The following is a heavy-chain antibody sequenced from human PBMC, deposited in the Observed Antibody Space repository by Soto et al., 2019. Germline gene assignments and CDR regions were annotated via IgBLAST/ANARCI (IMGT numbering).Heavy chain of an antibody. J-gene: IGHJ4*02. CDR2: IYYSGST. CDR1: GGSISSYY. V-gene: IGHV4-59*01. Sequence: SETLSLTCTVPGGSISSYYWSWIRQPPGKGLEWIGYIYYSGSTNYNPSLKSRVTISVDTSKNQFSLKLSSVTAADTAVYYCARDNYGSGSYYLKWGQGTLVTVSS. D-gene: IGHD3-10*01. CDR3: ARDNYGSGSYYLK.